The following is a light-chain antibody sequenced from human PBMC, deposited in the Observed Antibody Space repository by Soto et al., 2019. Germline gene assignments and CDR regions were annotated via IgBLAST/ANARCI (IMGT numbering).Light chain of an antibody. CDR1: SSDVGGYNY. CDR2: DVS. J-gene: IGLJ1*01. CDR3: SSYTSSISDV. V-gene: IGLV2-14*01. Sequence: QSVLTRPASVSGSPGQSITISCTGTSSDVGGYNYVSWYQQHPGKAPKLMIYDVSNRPSGVSNRFSGSKSGNTASLTISGLQAEDEADYYCSSYTSSISDVFGTGTKVTVL.